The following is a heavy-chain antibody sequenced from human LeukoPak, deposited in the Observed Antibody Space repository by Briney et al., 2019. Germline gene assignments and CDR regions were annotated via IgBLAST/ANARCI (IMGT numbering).Heavy chain of an antibody. D-gene: IGHD6-13*01. Sequence: PSETLSLTCTVSGGSISSYYWSWIRQPPGKGLEWIGYIYYSGSTNYNPSLKSRVTISVDTSKNQFSLKLSSVTAADTAVYYCAREILPGIPDYWGQGTLVTVSS. CDR2: IYYSGST. CDR3: AREILPGIPDY. V-gene: IGHV4-59*01. J-gene: IGHJ4*02. CDR1: GGSISSYY.